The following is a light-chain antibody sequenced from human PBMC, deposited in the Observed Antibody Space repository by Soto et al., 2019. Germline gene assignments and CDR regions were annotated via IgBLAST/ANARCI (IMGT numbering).Light chain of an antibody. J-gene: IGKJ2*01. CDR2: SAS. CDR1: QSVRSN. CDR3: QQYNNWPPDT. Sequence: EVVMTQSPATLSVSPGERATLSCRASQSVRSNLAWFQQQPGQAPRLLIYSASTRATGVPARFSGSGSGTEFTLPISSRQSEDVAVYYCQQYNNWPPDTFGQGTKLEIK. V-gene: IGKV3-15*01.